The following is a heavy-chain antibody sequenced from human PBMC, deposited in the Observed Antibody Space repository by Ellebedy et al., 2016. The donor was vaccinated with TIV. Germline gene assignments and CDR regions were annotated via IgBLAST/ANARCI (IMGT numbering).Heavy chain of an antibody. CDR3: AKDVTWGSSSDY. V-gene: IGHV3-23*01. J-gene: IGHJ4*02. Sequence: PGGSLRLSCAASGFTFNSYGMAWFRQAPGKGLDWVSTISVSGDTTYYADSVKGRFTISRDNSKSTLYLHMNSLRAEDTAVYYCAKDVTWGSSSDYWGQGTLVTVSS. D-gene: IGHD6-6*01. CDR1: GFTFNSYG. CDR2: ISVSGDTT.